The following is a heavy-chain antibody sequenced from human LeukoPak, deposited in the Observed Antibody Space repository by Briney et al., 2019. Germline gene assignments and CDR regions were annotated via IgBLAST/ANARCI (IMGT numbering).Heavy chain of an antibody. CDR3: ARDLDNSLDY. J-gene: IGHJ4*02. CDR1: GFTVSSNY. D-gene: IGHD3/OR15-3a*01. V-gene: IGHV3-66*02. CDR2: IYSGGST. Sequence: GGSLRLSCAASGFTVSSNYMSWVRQAPGKGLEWVSVIYSGGSTYYADSVKGRFTISRDNSKNTLYLQKNSLRAEDTAVYYCARDLDNSLDYWGQGTLVTVSS.